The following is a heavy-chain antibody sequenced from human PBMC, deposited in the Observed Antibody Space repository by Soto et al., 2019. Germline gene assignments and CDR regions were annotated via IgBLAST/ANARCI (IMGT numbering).Heavy chain of an antibody. Sequence: GGSLRLSCAASGFTFSSYSMNLVRQAPGKGLEWVSSISSSSSYIYYADSVKGRFTISGDNAKNSLYLQRNSLRAEYTAVYHCAREVGSWYYYYYYGLDVWGQGTTVTVSS. CDR3: AREVGSWYYYYYYGLDV. D-gene: IGHD6-13*01. CDR1: GFTFSSYS. CDR2: ISSSSSYI. V-gene: IGHV3-21*01. J-gene: IGHJ6*02.